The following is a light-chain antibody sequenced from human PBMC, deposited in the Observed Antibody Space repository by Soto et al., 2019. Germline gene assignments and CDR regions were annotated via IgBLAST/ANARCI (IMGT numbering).Light chain of an antibody. CDR1: ELGDKH. J-gene: IGLJ2*01. CDR2: GNN. Sequence: SYELTQPPSVSVSPGQTASITCSGDELGDKHASWYQQKPGQSPVLVIYGNNKRPSGIPERFSGSNSGSTATLTISGTQTMDEAHYYCHAWDSTTAGFGGGIKLTVL. CDR3: HAWDSTTAG. V-gene: IGLV3-1*01.